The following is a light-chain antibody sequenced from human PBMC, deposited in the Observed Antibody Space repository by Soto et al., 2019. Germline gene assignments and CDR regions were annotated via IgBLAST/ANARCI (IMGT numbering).Light chain of an antibody. CDR3: GTWDSSLSTNWV. CDR2: DNN. V-gene: IGLV1-51*01. CDR1: SSNIGNNY. J-gene: IGLJ3*02. Sequence: QSVLTQPPSVSAAPGQKVTISCSGSSSNIGNNYVSWYQQLPGTAPKVLIYDNNKRPSGIPDRFSGSKSGTSATLGITGLQTGDEADYYCGTWDSSLSTNWVFGGGTKLTVL.